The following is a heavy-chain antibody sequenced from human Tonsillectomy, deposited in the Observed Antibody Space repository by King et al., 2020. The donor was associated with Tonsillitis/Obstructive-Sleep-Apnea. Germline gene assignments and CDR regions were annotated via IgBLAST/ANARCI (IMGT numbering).Heavy chain of an antibody. D-gene: IGHD3-16*01. CDR1: GFIFSKGW. V-gene: IGHV3-15*01. J-gene: IGHJ6*03. Sequence: VQLVEAGGGLVKPGGSLRLSCVASGFIFSKGWMSWVRQAPGKGLEWFGHIKSKTDGGTTDYAAPVKGRFTISRDDSKNTLHLQMNSLKTEDTAVYSCAYVEDYYYYMDVWGKGTTVTVSS. CDR2: IKSKTDGGTT. CDR3: AYVEDYYYYMDV.